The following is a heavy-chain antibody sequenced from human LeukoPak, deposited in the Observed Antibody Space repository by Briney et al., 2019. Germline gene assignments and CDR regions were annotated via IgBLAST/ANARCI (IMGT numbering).Heavy chain of an antibody. D-gene: IGHD3-9*01. CDR2: ISGSGGST. J-gene: IGHJ4*02. CDR1: GFTVSSNY. CDR3: AKDLRGGRYFDWLLPVDY. V-gene: IGHV3-23*01. Sequence: GGSLRLSCAASGFTVSSNYMSWVRQAPGKGLEWVSAISGSGGSTYYADSVKGRFTISRDNSKNTLYLQMNSLRAEDTAVYYCAKDLRGGRYFDWLLPVDYWGQGTLVTVSS.